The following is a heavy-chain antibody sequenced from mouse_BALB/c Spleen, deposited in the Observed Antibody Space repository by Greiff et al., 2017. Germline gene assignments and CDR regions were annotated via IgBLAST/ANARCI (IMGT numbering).Heavy chain of an antibody. Sequence: QVQLKQPGAELVRPGASVKLSCKASGYTFTSYWINWVKQRPGQGLEWIGNIYPSDSYTNYNQKFKDKATLTVDKSSSTAYMQLSSPTSEDSAVYYCTRATTVPYYFDYWGQGTTLTVSS. D-gene: IGHD1-1*01. CDR1: GYTFTSYW. J-gene: IGHJ2*01. CDR3: TRATTVPYYFDY. V-gene: IGHV1-69*02. CDR2: IYPSDSYT.